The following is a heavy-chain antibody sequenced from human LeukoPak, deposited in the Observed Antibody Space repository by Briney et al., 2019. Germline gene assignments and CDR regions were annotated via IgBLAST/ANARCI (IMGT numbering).Heavy chain of an antibody. V-gene: IGHV4-59*01. CDR3: ARAPYYYGSGTSRFDY. Sequence: SETLSLTCTVSGGSISSYYWSWIRQPPGKGLEWIGYIYYSGSTNYNPSLKSRVTISVDTSKSQFSLKLSSVTAADTAVYYCARAPYYYGSGTSRFDYWGQGTLVTVSS. CDR1: GGSISSYY. D-gene: IGHD3-10*01. CDR2: IYYSGST. J-gene: IGHJ4*02.